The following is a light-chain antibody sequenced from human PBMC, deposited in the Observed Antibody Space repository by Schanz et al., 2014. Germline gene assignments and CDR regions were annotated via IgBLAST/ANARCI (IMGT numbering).Light chain of an antibody. CDR3: QQSYITPLT. J-gene: IGKJ4*01. Sequence: EIVLTQSPATLSLSPGERATLSCRASQSVSSYLAWYQQKPGQAPTLLIYGASSRATGIPDRFSGSGSGTDFTLTISSLQPEDFATYYCQQSYITPLTFGGGTKVEIE. V-gene: IGKV3-11*01. CDR1: QSVSSY. CDR2: GAS.